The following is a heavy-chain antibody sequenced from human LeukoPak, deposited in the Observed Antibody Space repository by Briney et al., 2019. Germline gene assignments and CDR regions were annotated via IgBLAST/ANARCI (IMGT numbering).Heavy chain of an antibody. J-gene: IGHJ4*02. Sequence: PGGSLRLSGAASGFTFSSYGMSWVRQAPGKGLEWVSAISGSGGSTYYADSVKGRFTISRDNSKNTLYLQMNSLRAEDTAVYYCANLPKYSGYLDYWGQGTLVTVSS. CDR1: GFTFSSYG. V-gene: IGHV3-23*01. D-gene: IGHD5-12*01. CDR3: ANLPKYSGYLDY. CDR2: ISGSGGST.